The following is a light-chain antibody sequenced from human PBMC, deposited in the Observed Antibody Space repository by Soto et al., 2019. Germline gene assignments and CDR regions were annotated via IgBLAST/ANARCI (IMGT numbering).Light chain of an antibody. Sequence: QSALTQPASVSGSPGQSITISCTGTSSDVGGYNYVSWHQQHPGKAPKLMLYEVSNRPSGISNRCSGSKSGNTASLTIAGLQAEDEADYYCISYTSSSTLCVFGTGTKLTVI. J-gene: IGLJ1*01. V-gene: IGLV2-14*01. CDR3: ISYTSSSTLCV. CDR1: SSDVGGYNY. CDR2: EVS.